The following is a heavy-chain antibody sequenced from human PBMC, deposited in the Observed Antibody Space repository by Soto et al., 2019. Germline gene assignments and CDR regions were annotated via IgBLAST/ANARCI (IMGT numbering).Heavy chain of an antibody. CDR2: ISYDGSNK. CDR1: GFTFSSYA. CDR3: ASGSGYYTYYYYYGMDV. Sequence: GGSLRLSCAASGFTFSSYAMHWVRQAPGKGLEWVAVISYDGSNKYYADSVKGRFTISRDNSKNTLYLQMNSLRAEDTAAYYCASGSGYYTYYYYYGMDVWGQGTTVTVSS. J-gene: IGHJ6*02. V-gene: IGHV3-30-3*01. D-gene: IGHD3-3*01.